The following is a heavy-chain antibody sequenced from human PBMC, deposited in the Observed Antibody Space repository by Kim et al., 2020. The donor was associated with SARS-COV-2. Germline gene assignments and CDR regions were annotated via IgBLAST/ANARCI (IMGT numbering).Heavy chain of an antibody. Sequence: GGSLRLSCAASGFTFSSYAMHWVRQAPGKGLEWVAVISYDGSNKYYADSVKGRFTISRDNSKNTLYLQMNSLRAEDTAVYYCARDRFTWFGETRSNYGMDVWGQGTTVTVSS. V-gene: IGHV3-30*04. J-gene: IGHJ6*02. CDR1: GFTFSSYA. CDR3: ARDRFTWFGETRSNYGMDV. CDR2: ISYDGSNK. D-gene: IGHD3-10*01.